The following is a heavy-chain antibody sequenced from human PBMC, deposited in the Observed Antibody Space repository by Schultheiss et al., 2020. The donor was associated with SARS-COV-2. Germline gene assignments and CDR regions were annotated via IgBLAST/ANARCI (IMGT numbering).Heavy chain of an antibody. J-gene: IGHJ3*02. CDR3: ARDGLRGTVTTIDAFDI. D-gene: IGHD4-17*01. Sequence: SETLSLTCTVSGGSITSGDSWRSWIRQNPGKGLEWIGEINHSGSTNYNPSLKSRVTISVDTSKNQFSLKLSSVTAADTAVYYCARDGLRGTVTTIDAFDIWGQGTMVTVSS. CDR1: GGSITSGDSW. V-gene: IGHV4-31*03. CDR2: INHSGST.